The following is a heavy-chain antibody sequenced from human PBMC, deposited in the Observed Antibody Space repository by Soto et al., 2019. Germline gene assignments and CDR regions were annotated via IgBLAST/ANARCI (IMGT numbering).Heavy chain of an antibody. D-gene: IGHD3-16*01. CDR1: GFALNDYN. J-gene: IGHJ4*02. CDR2: ISGSSSAT. V-gene: IGHV3-48*01. CDR3: VRDWASSFDY. Sequence: ESGGGLVQPGGSLRLSCAASGFALNDYNMKWVRQAPGKGLEWVSDISGSSSATYYADSVKGRFTISRDNAKNSLYLQMNNLRAEDTAIYYCVRDWASSFDYWGQGTLVTVSS.